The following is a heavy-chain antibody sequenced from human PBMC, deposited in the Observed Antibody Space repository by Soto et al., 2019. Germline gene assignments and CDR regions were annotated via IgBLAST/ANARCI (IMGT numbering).Heavy chain of an antibody. J-gene: IGHJ6*02. CDR2: ISGSGGST. V-gene: IGHV3-23*01. CDR1: GFTFSSYA. Sequence: LRLSCAASGFTFSSYAMSWVRQAPGKGLEWVSAISGSGGSTYYADSVKGRFTISRDNSKNTLYLQMNSLRAEDTAVYYCAKDRRFLENYYYGMDVWGQGTTVTVSS. CDR3: AKDRRFLENYYYGMDV. D-gene: IGHD3-3*01.